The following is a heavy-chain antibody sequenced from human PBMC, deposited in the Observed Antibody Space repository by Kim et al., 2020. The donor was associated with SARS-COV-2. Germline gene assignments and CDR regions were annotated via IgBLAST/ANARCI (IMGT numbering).Heavy chain of an antibody. CDR2: ISYDGSNK. J-gene: IGHJ6*02. Sequence: GGSLRLSCAASGFTFSSYGMHWVRQAPGKGLEWVAVISYDGSNKYYADSVKGRFTISRDNSKNTLYLQMNSLRAEDTAVYYCAKEDSGYDYTYYYYYGMDVWGQGTTVTVSS. D-gene: IGHD5-12*01. V-gene: IGHV3-30*18. CDR3: AKEDSGYDYTYYYYYGMDV. CDR1: GFTFSSYG.